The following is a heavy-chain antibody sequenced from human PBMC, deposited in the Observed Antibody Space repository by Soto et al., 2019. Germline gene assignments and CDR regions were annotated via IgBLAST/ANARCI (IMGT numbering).Heavy chain of an antibody. J-gene: IGHJ4*02. CDR3: ARDRELRYFDWLSPHSALDY. V-gene: IGHV3-48*02. D-gene: IGHD3-9*01. Sequence: PGGSLRLSCAASGFTFSSYSMNWVRQAPGKGLEWVSYISSSSSTIYYADSVKGRFTISRDNAKNSLYLQMNSLRDEDTAVYYCARDRELRYFDWLSPHSALDYWGQGTLVTVSS. CDR2: ISSSSSTI. CDR1: GFTFSSYS.